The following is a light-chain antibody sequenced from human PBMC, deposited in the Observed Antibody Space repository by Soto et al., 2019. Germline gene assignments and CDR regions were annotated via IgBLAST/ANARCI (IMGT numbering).Light chain of an antibody. J-gene: IGKJ1*01. V-gene: IGKV1-5*03. CDR2: KAS. Sequence: DIQMTQSPSTLSGSVGDRVTITCRASQSISSWLAWYQQKPGKAPKLLIYKASSLESGVPSRFSGSGSGTEFTLTISSLQPDDFATYYCQQYWTFGQGTKVDIK. CDR3: QQYWT. CDR1: QSISSW.